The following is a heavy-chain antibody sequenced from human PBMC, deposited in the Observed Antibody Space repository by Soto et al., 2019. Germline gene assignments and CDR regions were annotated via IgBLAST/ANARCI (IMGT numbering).Heavy chain of an antibody. D-gene: IGHD3-3*01. Sequence: GGSLRLSCVASGFTFSSYWVSWVRQAPGKGLEWLADIKEDGSANYYVDSVKGRFTISRDNAKNSLYLQMNSLRAEDTAVYYCARQQLEFWIFDYWGHGTLVTVSS. V-gene: IGHV3-7*01. CDR1: GFTFSSYW. CDR3: ARQQLEFWIFDY. CDR2: IKEDGSAN. J-gene: IGHJ4*01.